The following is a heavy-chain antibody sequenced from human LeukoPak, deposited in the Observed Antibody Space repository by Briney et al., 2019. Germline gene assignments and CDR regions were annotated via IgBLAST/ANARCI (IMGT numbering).Heavy chain of an antibody. CDR2: IYYSGST. CDR1: GGSISSSSYY. V-gene: IGHV4-39*07. Sequence: PSETLSLTCTVSGGSISSSSYYWGWIRQPPGKGLEWIGSIYYSGSTYYNPSLKSRVTISVDTSKNQFSLKLSSVTAADTAVYYCARRIPHIYDSSGYYDTWGQGTLVTVSS. D-gene: IGHD3-22*01. CDR3: ARRIPHIYDSSGYYDT. J-gene: IGHJ5*02.